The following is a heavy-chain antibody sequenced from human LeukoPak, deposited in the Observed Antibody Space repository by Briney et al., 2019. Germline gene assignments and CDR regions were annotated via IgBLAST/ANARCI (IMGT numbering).Heavy chain of an antibody. CDR1: NGSVRNTNYY. V-gene: IGHV4-39*07. CDR3: VLWSKGYSGSGSYYKDLDTFDI. D-gene: IGHD3-10*01. J-gene: IGHJ3*02. CDR2: IYYTGYT. Sequence: PSETLSLTCTVSNGSVRNTNYYWAWIRQPPGRGLEWIGSIYYTGYTNYNPSLKSRVTISIDTSKNQFSLKSSSVTAADTAVYYCVLWSKGYSGSGSYYKDLDTFDIWGQGTMVTVSS.